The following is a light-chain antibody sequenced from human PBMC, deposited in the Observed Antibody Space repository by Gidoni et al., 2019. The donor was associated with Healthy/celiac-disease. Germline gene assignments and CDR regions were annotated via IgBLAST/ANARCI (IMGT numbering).Light chain of an antibody. CDR1: KLGDKY. J-gene: IGLJ2*01. CDR3: QAGDSSTLV. CDR2: QGS. V-gene: IGLV3-1*01. Sequence: SYELTQPPSVSVSPGQTASITCSGDKLGDKYACWYQHKPGQSPVLVIYQGSKRPSGIPERFSHSNAVNTATLTISVTHAMDEADYCCQAGDSSTLVFGGGTKLTVL.